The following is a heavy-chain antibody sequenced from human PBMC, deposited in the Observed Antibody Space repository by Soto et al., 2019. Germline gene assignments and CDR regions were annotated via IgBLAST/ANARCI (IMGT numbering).Heavy chain of an antibody. Sequence: PGGSRRVSCAASGFTLNKYAMNGGRQAPGKGLEWVATISGTGGSTYYADSVKGRFTISRDNSKNTLYLQMNSLRVEDTAVYYCANDRLRGNFAYWAQGSQVPVSS. V-gene: IGHV3-23*01. CDR1: GFTLNKYA. CDR3: ANDRLRGNFAY. J-gene: IGHJ4*02. CDR2: ISGTGGST.